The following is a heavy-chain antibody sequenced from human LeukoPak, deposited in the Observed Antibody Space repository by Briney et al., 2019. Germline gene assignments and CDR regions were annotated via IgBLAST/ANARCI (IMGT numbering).Heavy chain of an antibody. D-gene: IGHD3-3*01. CDR1: GFTFSSYA. CDR2: ITRSDRTT. V-gene: IGHV3-23*01. Sequence: QTGGSLRLACAVSGFTFSSYAMTSVRQAPGTGLEWVSSITRSDRTTYYADSVKGRFTISRDNSKNTLFLQMNSLRAEDTAVYFCANLGGEVRFLEYLRTNYYYYYFMDVWGKRTTVTVSS. CDR3: ANLGGEVRFLEYLRTNYYYYYFMDV. J-gene: IGHJ6*03.